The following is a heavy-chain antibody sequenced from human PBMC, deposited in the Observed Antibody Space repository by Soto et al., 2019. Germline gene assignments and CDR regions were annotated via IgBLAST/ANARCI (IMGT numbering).Heavy chain of an antibody. V-gene: IGHV3-64*01. D-gene: IGHD5-12*01. Sequence: GWSLRLSCAASGVTLSSYAMHWVRQAPGKGLEYVSAISSNGGSTYYANSVKGRFTISRDNSKNTLYLQMGSLRAEDMAVYYCARNSGYDYDGYYYYYMDVWGKGTTVTVSS. J-gene: IGHJ6*03. CDR1: GVTLSSYA. CDR3: ARNSGYDYDGYYYYYMDV. CDR2: ISSNGGST.